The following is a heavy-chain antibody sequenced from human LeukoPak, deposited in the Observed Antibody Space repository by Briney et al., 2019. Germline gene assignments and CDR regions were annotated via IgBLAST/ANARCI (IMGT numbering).Heavy chain of an antibody. CDR3: AKDLPTVNTWIYFDY. V-gene: IGHV3-30*18. J-gene: IGHJ4*02. CDR1: GFTFSSYG. Sequence: PGRSLRLSCAASGFTFSSYGMYWVRQAPGKGLEWVAVISYHGSNKYYADSVKGRFTISRDNSKNTLYLQMNSLRAEDTAVYYCAKDLPTVNTWIYFDYWGQGTLVTVSS. CDR2: ISYHGSNK. D-gene: IGHD4-17*01.